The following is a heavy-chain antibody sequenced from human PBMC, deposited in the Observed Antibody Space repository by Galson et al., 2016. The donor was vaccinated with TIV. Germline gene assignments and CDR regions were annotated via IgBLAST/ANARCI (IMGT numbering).Heavy chain of an antibody. D-gene: IGHD3-22*01. V-gene: IGHV3-53*01. CDR1: GLTVSTNY. Sequence: SLRLSCAASGLTVSTNYMSWVRQAPGKGLEWVSILYSDGSAYYADSVKGRFTISRYNFKNKVYLQLNSLRAEDTAVYYCARSYDSSGNRGRFDHWGQGTLVTVSS. CDR3: ARSYDSSGNRGRFDH. J-gene: IGHJ4*02. CDR2: LYSDGSA.